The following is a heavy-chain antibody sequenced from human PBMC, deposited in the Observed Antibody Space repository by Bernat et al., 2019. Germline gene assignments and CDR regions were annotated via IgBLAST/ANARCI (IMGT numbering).Heavy chain of an antibody. Sequence: QVQLVESGGGVVQPGRSLRLSCAASGFTFSSYGMHWVRQAPGKGLEWVAVISYDGSNKYYADSVKGRFTISRDNSKNTLYLQMNSRRAEDTAVYYCAKSAAAAGDWYFDLWGRGTLVTVSS. CDR3: AKSAAAAGDWYFDL. V-gene: IGHV3-30*18. D-gene: IGHD6-13*01. J-gene: IGHJ2*01. CDR2: ISYDGSNK. CDR1: GFTFSSYG.